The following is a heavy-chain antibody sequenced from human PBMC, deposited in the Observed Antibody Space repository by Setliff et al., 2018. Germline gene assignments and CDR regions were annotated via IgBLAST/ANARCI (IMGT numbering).Heavy chain of an antibody. D-gene: IGHD2-2*01. CDR2: IRVYDGYT. V-gene: IGHV1-18*01. CDR1: GYMFTTYG. CDR3: ARGPPDFVVVPAAAKFDY. J-gene: IGHJ4*02. Sequence: GASVKVSCKTSGYMFTTYGISWVRQDPGQGLEWMGWIRVYDGYTDYAQKFQGRVTMTIDTPTSTAYMELRSLRSDDTAVYYCARGPPDFVVVPAAAKFDYWGPGTLVTVSS.